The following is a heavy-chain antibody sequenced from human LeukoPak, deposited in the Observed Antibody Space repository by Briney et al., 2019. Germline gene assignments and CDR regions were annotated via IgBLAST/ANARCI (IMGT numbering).Heavy chain of an antibody. CDR3: ARDRGGATTVY. V-gene: IGHV1-3*01. CDR2: INAGNGNT. Sequence: ASVKVSCKASGYTFTSYGISWVRQAPGQGLEWMGWINAGNGNTEYSQKFQGRVTITGDTSASTANMELSSLRSEDTAVYYCARDRGGATTVYWGQGTLVTVSS. J-gene: IGHJ4*02. D-gene: IGHD1-26*01. CDR1: GYTFTSYG.